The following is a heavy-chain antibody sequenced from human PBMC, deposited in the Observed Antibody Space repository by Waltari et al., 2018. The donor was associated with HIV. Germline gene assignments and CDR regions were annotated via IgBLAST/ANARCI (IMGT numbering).Heavy chain of an antibody. J-gene: IGHJ6*02. CDR2: IYYGGST. D-gene: IGHD5-18*01. CDR1: GGSISSSSYY. CDR3: ARSVDTAMDIYYYYYGMDV. Sequence: QLQLQESGPGLVKPSETLSLTCTVAGGSISSSSYYLGWIRQPPGKGLEWIGNIYYGGSTYYNPSLKSRVTITVDTSKNQSSRKPSSVTAADTAVYYFARSVDTAMDIYYYYYGMDVWGQGTTVTVSS. V-gene: IGHV4-39*07.